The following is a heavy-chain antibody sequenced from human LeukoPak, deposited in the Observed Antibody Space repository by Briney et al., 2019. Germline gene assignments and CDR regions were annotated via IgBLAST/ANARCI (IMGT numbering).Heavy chain of an antibody. J-gene: IGHJ6*03. CDR1: GFIFSSYN. Sequence: PGGSLRLSCSASGFIFSSYNMNWVRQAPGQALEWVSSITSSSSHTFYADSVRGRYTIFRDNAQKSLYLQMDSLTAEDTAVYYCARDPYSGGYGADYYYYMDVWGKGTTVTMSS. CDR2: ITSSSSHT. D-gene: IGHD1-26*01. V-gene: IGHV3-21*01. CDR3: ARDPYSGGYGADYYYYMDV.